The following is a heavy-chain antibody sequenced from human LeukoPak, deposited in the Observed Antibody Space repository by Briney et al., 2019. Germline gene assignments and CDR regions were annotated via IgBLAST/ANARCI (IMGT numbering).Heavy chain of an antibody. CDR1: GFTFSSYS. J-gene: IGHJ3*02. CDR2: IYSGGST. V-gene: IGHV3-66*01. Sequence: PGGSLRLSCAASGFTFSSYSMNWVRQAPGKGLEWVSVIYSGGSTYYADSVKGRFTISRDNSKNTLYLQMNSLRAEDTAVYYCAAPSYYYDSSGYYDKGAFDIWGQGTMVTVS. D-gene: IGHD3-22*01. CDR3: AAPSYYYDSSGYYDKGAFDI.